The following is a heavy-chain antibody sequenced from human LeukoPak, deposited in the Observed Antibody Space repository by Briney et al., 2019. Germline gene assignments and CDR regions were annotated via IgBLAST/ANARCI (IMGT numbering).Heavy chain of an antibody. CDR3: ARDYNWGFDY. J-gene: IGHJ4*02. CDR2: ISSSSSTI. CDR1: GXTFSSYS. D-gene: IGHD1-1*01. Sequence: PGGSQSLSWAASGXTFSSYSKNWVRQAPGKGQEWVSYISSSSSTIYYADSLKGRFTISRDNAKNSLYLQMNSLRDEDTAVYYCARDYNWGFDYWGQGTLVAVSS. V-gene: IGHV3-48*02.